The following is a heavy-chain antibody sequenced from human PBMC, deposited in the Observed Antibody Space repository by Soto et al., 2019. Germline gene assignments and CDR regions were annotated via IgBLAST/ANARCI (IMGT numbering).Heavy chain of an antibody. V-gene: IGHV3-30*18. Sequence: QVQLVESGGGVVQPGRSLRLSCAASGFTFSSYGMHWVRQAPGKGLEWVAVISYDGSNKYYADSVKGRFTISRDNSKNTLYLQMNSLRAEDTAVYYCAKDRRKDYGDYVYGMDVWGQGTTVTVSS. CDR1: GFTFSSYG. CDR2: ISYDGSNK. J-gene: IGHJ6*02. CDR3: AKDRRKDYGDYVYGMDV. D-gene: IGHD4-17*01.